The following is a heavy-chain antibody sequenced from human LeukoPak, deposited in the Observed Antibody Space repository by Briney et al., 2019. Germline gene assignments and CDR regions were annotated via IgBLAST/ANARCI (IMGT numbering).Heavy chain of an antibody. J-gene: IGHJ5*02. CDR2: FDPEDGER. V-gene: IGHV1-24*01. CDR3: ARAYCGGDCYTNWFDP. CDR1: GYTLTEFS. Sequence: GASVKVSCKVSGYTLTEFSMHWVRQAPGKGLEWLGGFDPEDGERIYAQKLQGRVTMTEDTSTDRAHTQLSSLRSEDTAVYYCARAYCGGDCYTNWFDPWGQGTLVTVSS. D-gene: IGHD2-21*02.